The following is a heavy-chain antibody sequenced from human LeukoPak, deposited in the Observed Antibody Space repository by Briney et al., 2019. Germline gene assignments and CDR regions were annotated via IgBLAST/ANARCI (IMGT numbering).Heavy chain of an antibody. CDR1: GGSISSYY. D-gene: IGHD6-6*01. Sequence: SETLSLTCTVSGGSISSYYWSWIRQPPGKGLEWIGCIYYSGSTNYNPSLKSRVTISVDTSKNQFSLKLSSVTAADTAVYYCARGRSIAARTAFDYWGQGTLVTVSS. V-gene: IGHV4-59*01. CDR2: IYYSGST. J-gene: IGHJ4*02. CDR3: ARGRSIAARTAFDY.